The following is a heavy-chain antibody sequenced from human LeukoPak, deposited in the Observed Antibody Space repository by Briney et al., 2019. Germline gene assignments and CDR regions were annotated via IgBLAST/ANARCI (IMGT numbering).Heavy chain of an antibody. CDR3: ARGRLWPFGGRQFHFDH. J-gene: IGHJ4*02. CDR2: INHSGST. CDR1: GGSFSGYY. D-gene: IGHD2-21*01. Sequence: SETLSLTCAVYGGSFSGYYWSWIRQPPGKGLEWVGEINHSGSTNYNPSLKSRVTISVDTSKNQFSLKLSSVTAADTTVYYCARGRLWPFGGRQFHFDHWGQGTLVTVFS. V-gene: IGHV4-34*01.